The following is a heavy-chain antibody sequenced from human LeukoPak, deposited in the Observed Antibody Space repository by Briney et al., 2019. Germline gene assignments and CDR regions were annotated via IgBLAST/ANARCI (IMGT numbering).Heavy chain of an antibody. D-gene: IGHD2-2*01. Sequence: GGSLRLSCAASGFTFSSNSMNWVRQAPGKGLEWVSYISSTGGTIYYADSMKGRFTISRDNAKNSLYLQMNSLRVEDTAVYYCAREDIVVVPAARRPIAFDIWGQGTMVTVSS. CDR1: GFTFSSNS. CDR3: AREDIVVVPAARRPIAFDI. V-gene: IGHV3-48*04. J-gene: IGHJ3*02. CDR2: ISSTGGTI.